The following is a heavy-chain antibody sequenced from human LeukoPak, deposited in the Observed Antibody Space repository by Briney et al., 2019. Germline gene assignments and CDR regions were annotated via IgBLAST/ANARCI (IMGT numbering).Heavy chain of an antibody. CDR1: GFTFSDYA. Sequence: GRSLRLSCAASGFTFSDYAIHWVRQAPGKGLEWVAVISYDGSSEYYADSVKGRFTISRDNSENTLYLQMNSLRAEDTAVYYCAKDLDGKYYYYSMDVWGQGTMVTVSS. CDR2: ISYDGSSE. D-gene: IGHD3-3*01. CDR3: AKDLDGKYYYYSMDV. J-gene: IGHJ6*02. V-gene: IGHV3-30*18.